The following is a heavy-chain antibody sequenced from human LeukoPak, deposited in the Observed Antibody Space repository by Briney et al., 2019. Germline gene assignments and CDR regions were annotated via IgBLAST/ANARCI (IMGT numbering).Heavy chain of an antibody. Sequence: GASVKVSCKASGGTFSSSAISWVRQAPGQGLEWMGGIIPIFGTANYAQKFQGRVTITADESTSTAYMELSSLRSEDTAVYYCARDQRYSSGLWGGQGISRWFDPWGQGTLVTVSS. CDR3: ARDQRYSSGLWGGQGISRWFDP. J-gene: IGHJ5*02. CDR2: IIPIFGTA. D-gene: IGHD6-19*01. CDR1: GGTFSSSA. V-gene: IGHV1-69*13.